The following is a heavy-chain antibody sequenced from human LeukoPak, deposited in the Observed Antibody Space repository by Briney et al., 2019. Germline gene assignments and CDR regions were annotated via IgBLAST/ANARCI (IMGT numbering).Heavy chain of an antibody. D-gene: IGHD3-9*01. CDR1: GYTFTSYG. Sequence: ASVKVSCKASGYTFTSYGISWVRQALGQGLEWMGWISAYNGNTNYAQKLQGRVTMTTDTSTSTAYMELRSLRSDDTAVYYCARDSSGYFSMIYYYYYMDVWGKGTTVTVSS. CDR3: ARDSSGYFSMIYYYYYMDV. V-gene: IGHV1-18*01. CDR2: ISAYNGNT. J-gene: IGHJ6*03.